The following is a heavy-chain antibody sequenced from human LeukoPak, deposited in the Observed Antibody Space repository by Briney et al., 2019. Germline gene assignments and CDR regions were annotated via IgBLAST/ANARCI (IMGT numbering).Heavy chain of an antibody. V-gene: IGHV3-74*01. D-gene: IGHD3-22*01. CDR2: IKSDGRT. CDR3: ARAPSEIGGYYPEYFRH. Sequence: TGGSLRLSCAAAGFTFSNYWMHWVRQAPGKGLVWVSRIKSDGRTNYADSVKGRFTISRDNAKNTVSLQMNSLRAEGTGVYYCARAPSEIGGYYPEYFRHWGQGTLVTVSS. CDR1: GFTFSNYW. J-gene: IGHJ1*01.